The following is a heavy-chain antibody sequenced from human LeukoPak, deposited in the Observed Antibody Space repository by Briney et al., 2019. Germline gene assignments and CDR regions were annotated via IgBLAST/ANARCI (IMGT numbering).Heavy chain of an antibody. V-gene: IGHV3-30*03. CDR3: ARAPGSWYFRWFDP. CDR1: GFTFSSYG. CDR2: ISYDGSNK. J-gene: IGHJ5*02. D-gene: IGHD6-13*01. Sequence: GGSLRLSCAASGFTFSSYGMHWVRQALGKGLEWLAVISYDGSNKYYADSVKGRFTISRDNSKNTLYLQMNSLRAEDTAVYYCARAPGSWYFRWFDPWGQGTLVTVSS.